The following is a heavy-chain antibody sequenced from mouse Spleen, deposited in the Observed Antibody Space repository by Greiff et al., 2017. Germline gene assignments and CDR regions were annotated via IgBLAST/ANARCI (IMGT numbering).Heavy chain of an antibody. CDR3: ARDYGYDWYFDV. J-gene: IGHJ1*01. Sequence: EVKLMESGGGLVQPGGSLRLSCATSGFTFTDYYMSWVRQPPGKALEWLGFIRNKANGYTSEYSASVKGRFTISRDNSQSILYLQMNTPRAEDSATYCCARDYGYDWYFDVWGAGTTVTVSS. D-gene: IGHD2-2*01. CDR2: IRNKANGYTS. CDR1: GFTFTDYY. V-gene: IGHV7-3*02.